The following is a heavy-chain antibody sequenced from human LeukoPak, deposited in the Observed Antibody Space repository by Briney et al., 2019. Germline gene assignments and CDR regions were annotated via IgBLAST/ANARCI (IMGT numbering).Heavy chain of an antibody. Sequence: SVKVSCKASGGTFSSYAISWVRQAPGQGLEWMGGIIPIFGTANYAQKFQGRVTITADESTSTAYMELSSLRSEDTAVYYCARGFIGNLWSGYSPYYYYYMDVWGKGTTVTVSS. V-gene: IGHV1-69*13. CDR3: ARGFIGNLWSGYSPYYYYYMDV. D-gene: IGHD3-3*01. CDR2: IIPIFGTA. J-gene: IGHJ6*03. CDR1: GGTFSSYA.